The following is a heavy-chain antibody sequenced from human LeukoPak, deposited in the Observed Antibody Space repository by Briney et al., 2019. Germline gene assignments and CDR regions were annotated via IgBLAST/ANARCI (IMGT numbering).Heavy chain of an antibody. CDR1: GGSISSGDYY. J-gene: IGHJ4*02. Sequence: KASQTLSLTCTVSGGSISSGDYYWSWIRQPPGKGLEWIGEINHSGSTNYNPSLKSRVTISVDTSKNQFSLKLNSVTAADTAVYYCARGVYCSGGSCYLPFDYWGQGTLVTVSS. CDR2: INHSGST. CDR3: ARGVYCSGGSCYLPFDY. V-gene: IGHV4-30-4*08. D-gene: IGHD2-15*01.